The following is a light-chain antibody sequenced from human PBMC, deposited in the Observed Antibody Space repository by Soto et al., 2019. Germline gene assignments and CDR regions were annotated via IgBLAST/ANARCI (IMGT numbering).Light chain of an antibody. CDR2: SAS. CDR3: QQSYRTPHT. Sequence: DIQMTPSPSSLAASVGDRVTITCRASQGVSAYLLWYQQTQGRAPKLLIYSASNLVSGVPSRFSGSGSGTSVTLTISSLQPEDSATYYCQQSYRTPHTFGQGTKLETK. J-gene: IGKJ2*01. V-gene: IGKV1-39*01. CDR1: QGVSAY.